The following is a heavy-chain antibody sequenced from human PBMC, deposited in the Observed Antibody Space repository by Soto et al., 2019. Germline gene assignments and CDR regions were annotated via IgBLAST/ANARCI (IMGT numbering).Heavy chain of an antibody. D-gene: IGHD2-15*01. CDR3: PSCRLQAFDP. CDR1: GFTFSSYG. V-gene: IGHV3-33*01. Sequence: QVQLVESGGGVVQPGRSLRLSCAASGFTFSSYGMHWVRQAPGKGLEWVAVIWYDGSNKYYADSVKGRFTISRDNSTNTLYLQMNSLRPEDTAVYYGPSCRLQAFDPWGQGTLVTVSS. J-gene: IGHJ5*02. CDR2: IWYDGSNK.